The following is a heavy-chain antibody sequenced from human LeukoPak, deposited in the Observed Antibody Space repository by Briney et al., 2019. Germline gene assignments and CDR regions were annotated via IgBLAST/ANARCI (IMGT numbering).Heavy chain of an antibody. CDR1: GGSFSGYY. CDR2: INHSGST. D-gene: IGHD3-3*01. Sequence: SETLSLTCAVYGGSFSGYYWSWIRQPPGKGLEWIGEINHSGSTNYNPSLKSRVTISVDTSKNQFSLKLSSVTAADTAVYYCARCAANYDFWSGYYRGFDYWGQGTLVTVSS. J-gene: IGHJ4*02. V-gene: IGHV4-34*01. CDR3: ARCAANYDFWSGYYRGFDY.